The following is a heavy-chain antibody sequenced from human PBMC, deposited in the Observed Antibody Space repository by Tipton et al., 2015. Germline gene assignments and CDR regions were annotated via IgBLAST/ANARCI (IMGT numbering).Heavy chain of an antibody. CDR1: GGSIRRDNYY. CDR3: AIEAVASAPHFDY. Sequence: TLSLTCTVSGGSIRRDNYYWGWIRQPPGKGLEYIGNIFYSGGTNYNPSLRSRVTISVDTSKNQFSLRLSSVTAADTAVYYCAIEAVASAPHFDYWGQGILVTVSS. D-gene: IGHD6-19*01. V-gene: IGHV4-39*01. CDR2: IFYSGGT. J-gene: IGHJ4*02.